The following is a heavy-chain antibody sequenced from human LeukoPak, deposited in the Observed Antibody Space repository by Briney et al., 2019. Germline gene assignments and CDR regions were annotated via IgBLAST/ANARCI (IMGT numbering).Heavy chain of an antibody. CDR2: IYYGGST. CDR3: VGATELSGY. J-gene: IGHJ4*02. Sequence: SETLSLTCTVSGGSISSSSNYWGWIRQPPGKGLEWIGSIYYGGSTYYNPSLKSRVTISVDTSKNQFSLKLSSVTAADTAVYYCVGATELSGYWGQGTLVTVSS. V-gene: IGHV4-39*07. CDR1: GGSISSSSNY. D-gene: IGHD1-26*01.